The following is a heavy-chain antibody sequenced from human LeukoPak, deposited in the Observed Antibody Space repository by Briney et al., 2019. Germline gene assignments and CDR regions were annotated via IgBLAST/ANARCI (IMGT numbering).Heavy chain of an antibody. D-gene: IGHD3-22*01. J-gene: IGHJ4*02. Sequence: SETLSLTCTIYGGSFSGNYWSWIRQPPGKGLEWIGEINHSGSTNYNPSLKSRVTISVDTSKNQFSLKLSSVTAADTAVYYCARVPPYYYDSSGSFDFWGQGTLVTVSS. CDR2: INHSGST. CDR3: ARVPPYYYDSSGSFDF. CDR1: GGSFSGNY. V-gene: IGHV4-34*01.